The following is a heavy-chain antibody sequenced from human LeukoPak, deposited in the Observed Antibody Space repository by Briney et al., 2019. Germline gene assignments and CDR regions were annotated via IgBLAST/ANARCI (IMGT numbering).Heavy chain of an antibody. CDR3: ARSRSFVVVPAVHFDH. D-gene: IGHD2-2*01. CDR1: GGSIRSYY. J-gene: IGHJ4*02. Sequence: SETLSLTCTVSGGSIRSYYWSWVRQPPGKRLEWIGYIYYSGSTNYNPSLKSRVTISLDTSKNQFSLKLSSVTAADTAVYYCARSRSFVVVPAVHFDHWGQGTLVTVSS. CDR2: IYYSGST. V-gene: IGHV4-59*01.